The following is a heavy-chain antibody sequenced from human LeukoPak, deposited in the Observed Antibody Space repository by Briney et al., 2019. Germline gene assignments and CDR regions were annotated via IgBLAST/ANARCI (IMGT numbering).Heavy chain of an antibody. CDR3: ARDTSYQLLAPWGWFDP. V-gene: IGHV4-4*07. J-gene: IGHJ5*02. CDR2: IYTSGST. CDR1: GGSISSYY. Sequence: SQTLSLTCTVSGGSISSYYWSWIRQPAGKGLEWIGRIYTSGSTNYNPSLKSRVTMSVDTSKNQFSLKLSSVTAADTAVYYCARDTSYQLLAPWGWFDPWGQGTLVTVSS. D-gene: IGHD2-2*01.